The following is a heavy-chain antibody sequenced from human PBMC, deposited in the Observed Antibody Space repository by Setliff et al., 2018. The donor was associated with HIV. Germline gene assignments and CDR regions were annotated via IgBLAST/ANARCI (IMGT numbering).Heavy chain of an antibody. V-gene: IGHV4-38-2*01. Sequence: SETLSLTCAVSGYSISSGYYWGWTRQPPGKGLEWIGSISHSGSTYYNPSLKSRVTISVDTSKNQFSLKLSSVTAADTAVYYCARLRLLYYYYYMDVWGKGTTVTVSS. J-gene: IGHJ6*03. CDR2: ISHSGST. CDR3: ARLRLLYYYYYMDV. CDR1: GYSISSGYY.